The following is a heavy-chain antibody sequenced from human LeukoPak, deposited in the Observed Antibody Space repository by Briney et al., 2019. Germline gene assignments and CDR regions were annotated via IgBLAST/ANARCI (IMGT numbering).Heavy chain of an antibody. Sequence: PGGSLRLSCAASGFTFSSYAMNWVRQAPGKGLEWVSSITSSTDIYYADSVKGRFTISRDNAKNSLFLQMNSLRAEDTAVYYCARQFRGSYGYWGQGTLVTVSS. V-gene: IGHV3-21*01. J-gene: IGHJ4*02. CDR1: GFTFSSYA. D-gene: IGHD1-26*01. CDR3: ARQFRGSYGY. CDR2: ITSSTDI.